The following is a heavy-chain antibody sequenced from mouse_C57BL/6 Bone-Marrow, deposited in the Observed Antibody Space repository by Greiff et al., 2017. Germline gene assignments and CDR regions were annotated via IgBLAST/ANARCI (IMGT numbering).Heavy chain of an antibody. CDR2: ISGGGGNT. J-gene: IGHJ3*01. V-gene: IGHV5-9*01. D-gene: IGHD4-1*01. Sequence: EVMLVESGGSLVKPGGSLKLSCAASGFTFSSYTMSWVSQTPEKRLEWVASISGGGGNTYYPDSVKGRFTFSKDNAKNTLYLQMSSLRSEDTALYCCARNWENWFAYWGQGTLVTVSA. CDR1: GFTFSSYT. CDR3: ARNWENWFAY.